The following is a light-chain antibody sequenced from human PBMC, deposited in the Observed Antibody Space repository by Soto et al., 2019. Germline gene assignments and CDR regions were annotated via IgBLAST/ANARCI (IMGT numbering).Light chain of an antibody. Sequence: DIQMTQSPSTLSASVGDRVTITCRASQRISSWLAWYQQKPGKAPKLLIYKASSLESGVQSRFSGSGSETEFTLTISSLQPDEFATYYCQHYLTLGPGTKVDIK. CDR2: KAS. V-gene: IGKV1-5*03. CDR3: QHYLT. J-gene: IGKJ3*01. CDR1: QRISSW.